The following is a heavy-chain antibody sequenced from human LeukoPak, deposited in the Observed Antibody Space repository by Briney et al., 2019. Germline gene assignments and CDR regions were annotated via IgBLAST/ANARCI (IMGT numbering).Heavy chain of an antibody. J-gene: IGHJ6*02. CDR2: ISSSGSTI. D-gene: IGHD2/OR15-2a*01. CDR3: ARDSARIPYYGMDA. V-gene: IGHV3-11*01. Sequence: SGGSLRLSCAASGFTFSDYYMSWIRQAPGKGLEWVSYISSSGSTIYYADSVKGRFTISRDNAKNSLYLQMNSLRAEDTAVYYCARDSARIPYYGMDAWGQGTTVTVSS. CDR1: GFTFSDYY.